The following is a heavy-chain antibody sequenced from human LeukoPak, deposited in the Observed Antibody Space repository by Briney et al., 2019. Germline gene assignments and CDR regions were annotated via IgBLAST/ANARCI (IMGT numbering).Heavy chain of an antibody. CDR1: GGSMTTHH. Sequence: SETLSLTCTLSGGSMTTHHWNWIRQTPGKGLEWIGYVFDSGRTKVNPSLKSRVTLSADTSKNQLSLRLSSVTAAGTAMYYCTTIMRGDIFGYFDFWGQGTLVTVSS. CDR3: TTIMRGDIFGYFDF. V-gene: IGHV4-59*11. CDR2: VFDSGRT. J-gene: IGHJ4*02. D-gene: IGHD5-18*01.